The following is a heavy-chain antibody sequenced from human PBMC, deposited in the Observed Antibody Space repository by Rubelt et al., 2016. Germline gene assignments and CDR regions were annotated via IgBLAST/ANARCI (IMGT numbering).Heavy chain of an antibody. CDR2: IFPADSDI. CDR3: ARRDGNSPIEWYDL. Sequence: EVQLVQSGAEVRKPGESLKMSCKATGYDFSSYWIGWVRQMPGKGLEWMGIIFPADSDIRYSPSFQGQVTISADKSTGTAYLQWSSLKASDTGMYFCARRDGNSPIEWYDLWGQGTLVTVSS. J-gene: IGHJ5*02. CDR1: GYDFSSYW. D-gene: IGHD5-24*01. V-gene: IGHV5-51*03.